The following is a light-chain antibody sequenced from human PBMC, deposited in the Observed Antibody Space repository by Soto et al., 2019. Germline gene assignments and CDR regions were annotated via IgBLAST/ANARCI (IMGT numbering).Light chain of an antibody. CDR3: QQYNSYS. V-gene: IGKV3-15*01. CDR2: GAS. J-gene: IGKJ1*01. Sequence: EIVMTQSPATLSVSPGERATLSCRASQSVSNNYLAWYQQKPGQAPRLLIYGASTRATGIPARFSGSGSGTEFTLTISSLQPDDFATYYCQQYNSYSFGQGTKVDIK. CDR1: QSVSNN.